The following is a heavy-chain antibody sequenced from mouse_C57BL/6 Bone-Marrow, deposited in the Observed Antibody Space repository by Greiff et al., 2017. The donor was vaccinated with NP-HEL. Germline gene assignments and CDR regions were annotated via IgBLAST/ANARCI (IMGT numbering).Heavy chain of an antibody. J-gene: IGHJ1*03. D-gene: IGHD2-2*01. V-gene: IGHV1-54*01. Sequence: QVQLQQSGAELVRPGTSVKVSCKASGYAFTNYLIEWVKQRPGQGLEWIGVINPGSGGTNYNEKFKGKATLTADKSSSTAYMQLSSLTSEDSAVYFCARRVTTAYWYFDVWGTGTTVTVSS. CDR3: ARRVTTAYWYFDV. CDR2: INPGSGGT. CDR1: GYAFTNYL.